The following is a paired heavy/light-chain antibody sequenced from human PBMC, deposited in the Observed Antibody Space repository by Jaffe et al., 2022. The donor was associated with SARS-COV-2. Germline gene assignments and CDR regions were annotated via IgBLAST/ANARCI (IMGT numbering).Light chain of an antibody. CDR3: SSFISSNTVV. CDR1: SSDVGGYNY. J-gene: IGLJ2*01. V-gene: IGLV2-14*01. CDR2: DVT. Sequence: QSALTQPASVSGSPGQSITISCTGTSSDVGGYNYVSWYQQHPGKAPKIMIYDVTNRPSGVSNRFSGSKSGNTASLTISGLQAEDEADYYCSSFISSNTVVFGGGTKLTVL.
Heavy chain of an antibody. CDR1: GFTFSSYG. Sequence: EVQLLESGGGLVQPGGSLRLSCAVSGFTFSSYGMSWVRQAPGKGLEWVSAINGGGGATYYADSVKGRFTISRANSENTLYLQMNSVRAEDTAVYYCAKVVAGTLRGNFDYWGQGTLVTVSS. J-gene: IGHJ4*02. V-gene: IGHV3-23*01. CDR2: INGGGGAT. D-gene: IGHD6-19*01. CDR3: AKVVAGTLRGNFDY.